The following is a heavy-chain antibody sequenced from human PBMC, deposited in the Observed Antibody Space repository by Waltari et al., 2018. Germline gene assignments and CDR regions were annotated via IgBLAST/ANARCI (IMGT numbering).Heavy chain of an antibody. V-gene: IGHV3-9*01. CDR2: ISWNSGSI. J-gene: IGHJ3*02. Sequence: EVQLVESGGGLVQPGRSLRLSCAASGFTFDDYAMHWVRQAPGKGLGWVSGISWNSGSIGYADSVKGRFTISRDNAKNSLYLQMNSLRAEDTALYYCAKTTYTDDAFDIWGQGTMVTVSS. CDR1: GFTFDDYA. CDR3: AKTTYTDDAFDI. D-gene: IGHD2-2*02.